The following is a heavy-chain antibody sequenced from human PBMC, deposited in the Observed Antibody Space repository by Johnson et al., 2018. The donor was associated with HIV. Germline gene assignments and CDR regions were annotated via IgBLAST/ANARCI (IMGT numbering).Heavy chain of an antibody. CDR2: ISSSGTTI. D-gene: IGHD1-26*01. CDR1: GFTFSDYY. CDR3: AKAVAKVGAGMSFDF. V-gene: IGHV3-11*04. Sequence: QVQLVESGGGLVQPGGSLRLSCAASGFTFSDYYMSWIRQAPGKGLEWVSYISSSGTTIYYADSVKGRFTISRDNSKNTLYLQMSSLRAEDTAVYYCAKAVAKVGAGMSFDFWGQGTMVTVSS. J-gene: IGHJ3*01.